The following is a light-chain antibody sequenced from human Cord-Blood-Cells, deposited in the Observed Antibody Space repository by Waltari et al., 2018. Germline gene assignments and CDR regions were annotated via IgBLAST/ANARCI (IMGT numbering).Light chain of an antibody. Sequence: EIVLTQSPATLSLSPGERATLSCGASQSVSSSYLAWYQQKPGLAPRLLIYDASSRATGIPDMFRGSGSGTDFTLTISRLEPEDFAVYYCQQYGSSPRTFGQGTKVEIK. CDR3: QQYGSSPRT. J-gene: IGKJ1*01. V-gene: IGKV3D-20*01. CDR1: QSVSSSY. CDR2: DAS.